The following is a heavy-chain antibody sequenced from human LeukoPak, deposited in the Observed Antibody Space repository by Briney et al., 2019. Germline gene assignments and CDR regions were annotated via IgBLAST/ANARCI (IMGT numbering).Heavy chain of an antibody. Sequence: GGSLRLSCAASGFTFRSHWMTWVRQAPGKGLEWVANIRHDRSVRNYFDSVKGRFTISRDNAKNSLFLQMNSLRPDDTAVYYCARDEARFYYWGQGILVTVSS. CDR2: IRHDRSVR. V-gene: IGHV3-7*01. CDR3: ARDEARFYY. J-gene: IGHJ4*02. D-gene: IGHD3-3*01. CDR1: GFTFRSHW.